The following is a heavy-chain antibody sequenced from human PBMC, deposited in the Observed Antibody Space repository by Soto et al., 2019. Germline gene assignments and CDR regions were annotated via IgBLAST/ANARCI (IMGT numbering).Heavy chain of an antibody. CDR1: GGSISSSSYY. V-gene: IGHV4-39*01. J-gene: IGHJ5*02. Sequence: SETLSLTCTVSGGSISSSSYYWGWIRQPPGKGLEWIGSIYYSGSTYYNPSLKSRVTISVDTSKNQFSLKLSSVTAADTAVYYCARQEYYDSSGYYLGGNWFDPWGQGTLVTVSA. D-gene: IGHD3-22*01. CDR3: ARQEYYDSSGYYLGGNWFDP. CDR2: IYYSGST.